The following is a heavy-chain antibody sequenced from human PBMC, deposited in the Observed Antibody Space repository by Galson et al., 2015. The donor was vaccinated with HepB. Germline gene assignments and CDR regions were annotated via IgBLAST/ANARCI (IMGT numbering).Heavy chain of an antibody. CDR1: GFTFSSYG. J-gene: IGHJ3*02. CDR2: IWYDGSNK. Sequence: SLRLSCAASGFTFSSYGMNWVRQAPGKGLEWVAVIWYDGSNKYYADSVKGRFTISRDNSKNTLYLQMNSLRAEDTAVYYCARDYDYVWGSYDAFEIWGQGTMVTVSS. D-gene: IGHD3-16*01. CDR3: ARDYDYVWGSYDAFEI. V-gene: IGHV3-33*01.